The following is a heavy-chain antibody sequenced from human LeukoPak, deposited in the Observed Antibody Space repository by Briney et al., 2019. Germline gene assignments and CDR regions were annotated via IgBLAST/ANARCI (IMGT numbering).Heavy chain of an antibody. J-gene: IGHJ4*02. CDR1: GYTFINSG. V-gene: IGHV1-18*01. CDR2: ISAYNGNT. Sequence: ASVTVSCKVSGYTFINSGITWVRQAPGQGLEWMGWISAYNGNTDYAQKFQGRVTMTTDTSTTTAYMHLTSLSSDDTAVYYCARGRDKGDYWGQGTLVTVSS. CDR3: ARGRDKGDY.